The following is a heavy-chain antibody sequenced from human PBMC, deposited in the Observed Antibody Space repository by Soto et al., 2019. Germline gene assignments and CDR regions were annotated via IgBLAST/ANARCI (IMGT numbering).Heavy chain of an antibody. J-gene: IGHJ2*01. CDR1: GFTFSSYA. V-gene: IGHV3-23*01. Sequence: EVQLLESGGGLVQPGGSLRLSCAASGFTFSSYAMSWVRQAPGKGLEWVSAISGSGGSTYYADSVKGRFTISRDNSKNTLYLQMNSLRAEDTAVYYCAKDLFAYGEGNWYFDLWGRGTLVTVSS. CDR2: ISGSGGST. D-gene: IGHD4-17*01. CDR3: AKDLFAYGEGNWYFDL.